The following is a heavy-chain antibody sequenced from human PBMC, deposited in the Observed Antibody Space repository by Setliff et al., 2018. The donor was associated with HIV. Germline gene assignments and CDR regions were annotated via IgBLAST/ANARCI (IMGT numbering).Heavy chain of an antibody. J-gene: IGHJ3*02. CDR3: ATAVGVRYGSYAFDI. CDR1: GYTLTELS. Sequence: ASVKVSCKVSGYTLTELSMHWVRQAPGKGLEWMGGFDPEDGETIYAQKFQGRVTMTEDTSTDTAYMELSSLRSEDTAVYYCATAVGVRYGSYAFDIWGQGTMVTVSS. D-gene: IGHD6-19*01. V-gene: IGHV1-24*01. CDR2: FDPEDGET.